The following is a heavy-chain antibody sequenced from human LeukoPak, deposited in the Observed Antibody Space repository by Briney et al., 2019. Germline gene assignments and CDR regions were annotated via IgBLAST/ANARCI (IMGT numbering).Heavy chain of an antibody. Sequence: PGGSLRLSCAASGFTFSSYGMHWVRQAPGKGLEWVAVIWYDGSNKYYAGSVKGRFTISRDNSKNTLYLQMNSLRAEDTAVYYCARGGILELRAKYLDYWGQGTLVTVSS. CDR3: ARGGILELRAKYLDY. CDR1: GFTFSSYG. CDR2: IWYDGSNK. V-gene: IGHV3-33*01. D-gene: IGHD1-7*01. J-gene: IGHJ4*02.